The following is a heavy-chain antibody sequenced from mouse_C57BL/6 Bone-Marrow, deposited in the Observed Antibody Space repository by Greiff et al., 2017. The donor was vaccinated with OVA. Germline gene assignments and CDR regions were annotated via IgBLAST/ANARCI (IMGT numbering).Heavy chain of an antibody. CDR1: GYTFTSYW. J-gene: IGHJ3*01. Sequence: QVQLQQPGTELVKPGASVKLSCKASGYTFTSYWMHWVKQRPGQGLEWIGNINPSNGGTNYNEKFKSKATLTVDKSSSTAYMQLSSLTSEDSAVYDCSRKACYDYDGAWFAYWGQGTLVTGSA. CDR2: INPSNGGT. CDR3: SRKACYDYDGAWFAY. D-gene: IGHD2-4*01. V-gene: IGHV1-53*01.